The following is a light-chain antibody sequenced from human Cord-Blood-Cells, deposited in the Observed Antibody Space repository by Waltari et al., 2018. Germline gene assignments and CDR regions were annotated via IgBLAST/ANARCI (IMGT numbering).Light chain of an antibody. CDR3: QQYYSTPPYT. V-gene: IGKV4-1*01. CDR2: WAS. Sequence: DIVMTQSPDSLAVSLGERATINCKYSQSFLYSSNNKNYFAWYQQKPGQPPKLLIYWASTRESGVPDRFSGSGSGTDLTLTISSLQAEDVAVYYCQQYYSTPPYTFGQGTKLEIK. CDR1: QSFLYSSNNKNY. J-gene: IGKJ2*01.